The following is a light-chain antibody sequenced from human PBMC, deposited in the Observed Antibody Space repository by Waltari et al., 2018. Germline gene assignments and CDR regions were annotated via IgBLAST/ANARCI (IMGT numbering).Light chain of an antibody. J-gene: IGKJ2*01. CDR3: QQYYTAPYT. CDR1: QSVFYNSNNKHY. V-gene: IGKV4-1*01. Sequence: DIVMTQSPDSLPVSLGERATITCKSSQSVFYNSNNKHYLAWYQQKVGQPPKLLIYWASFRESGVPDRFSGSVSGTDFTLTISSLQTGDVAVYYCQQYYTAPYTFGQGTKLEIK. CDR2: WAS.